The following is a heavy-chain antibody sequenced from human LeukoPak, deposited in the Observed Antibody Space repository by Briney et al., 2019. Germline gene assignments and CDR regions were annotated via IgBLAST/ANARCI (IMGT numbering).Heavy chain of an antibody. J-gene: IGHJ4*02. Sequence: GASLKVSCKASGYTFTSYGISWVRQAPGQGLEWMGWISAYNGNTNYAQKLQGRVTMTTDTSTGTAYMELRSLRSDDTAVYYCARPLYYYGSGSPLGYWGQGTLVTVSS. D-gene: IGHD3-10*01. CDR3: ARPLYYYGSGSPLGY. CDR1: GYTFTSYG. CDR2: ISAYNGNT. V-gene: IGHV1-18*01.